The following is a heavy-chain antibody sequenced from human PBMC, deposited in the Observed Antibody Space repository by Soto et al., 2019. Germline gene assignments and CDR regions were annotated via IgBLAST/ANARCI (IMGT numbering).Heavy chain of an antibody. CDR1: GFSLSTSGVG. CDR2: IYWDDDK. J-gene: IGHJ6*02. CDR3: IQSRCGGDCLQSYASHYYYGMDV. D-gene: IGHD2-21*02. Sequence: QITLKESGPTLVKPTQTLTLTCTFSGFSLSTSGVGVGWIRQPPGKALEWLALIYWDDDKRYSPSLRSRLTISKDTSKNQVVLTMTNMDPVDTATYYCIQSRCGGDCLQSYASHYYYGMDVWGQWTTVTVSS. V-gene: IGHV2-5*02.